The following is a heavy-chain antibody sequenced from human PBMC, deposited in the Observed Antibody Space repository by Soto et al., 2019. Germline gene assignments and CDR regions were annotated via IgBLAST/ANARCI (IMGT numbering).Heavy chain of an antibody. CDR1: GYSFNSYW. CDR3: ARRDGSGSYVIYSAFDI. J-gene: IGHJ3*02. D-gene: IGHD3-10*01. Sequence: GESLKICCKGSGYSFNSYWIGWVRQMPGKGREWMGIIYPGESDTRYSPSFQGQVTISADKSISTAYLQWSSLKASDTAMYYCARRDGSGSYVIYSAFDIWGQGTMVTVSS. CDR2: IYPGESDT. V-gene: IGHV5-51*01.